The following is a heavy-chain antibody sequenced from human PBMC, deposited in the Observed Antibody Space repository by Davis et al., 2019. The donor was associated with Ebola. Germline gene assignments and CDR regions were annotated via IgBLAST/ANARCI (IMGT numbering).Heavy chain of an antibody. D-gene: IGHD6-13*01. CDR2: IIPIFGTA. Sequence: SVKVSCKASGYTFTSYDINWVRQATGQGLEWMGGIIPIFGTANYAQKFQGRVTITADKSTSTAYMELSSLRSEDTAVYYCARAAGAAADYYYYGMDVWGQGTTVTVSS. CDR3: ARAAGAAADYYYYGMDV. J-gene: IGHJ6*02. V-gene: IGHV1-69*06. CDR1: GYTFTSYD.